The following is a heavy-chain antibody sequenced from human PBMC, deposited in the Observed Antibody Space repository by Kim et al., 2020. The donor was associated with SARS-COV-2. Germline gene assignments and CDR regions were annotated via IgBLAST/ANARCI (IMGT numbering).Heavy chain of an antibody. CDR3: AREAIVAAGTFDY. V-gene: IGHV3-48*02. CDR1: GFTFSFYS. J-gene: IGHJ4*02. D-gene: IGHD6-13*01. Sequence: GGSLRLSCAASGFTFSFYSMNWVRQAPGKGLEWVSYISSSSSTIYYADSVKGRFTISRDNAKNSLYLQMNGLRDEDTAVYYCAREAIVAAGTFDYWGRGTLVTVSS. CDR2: ISSSSSTI.